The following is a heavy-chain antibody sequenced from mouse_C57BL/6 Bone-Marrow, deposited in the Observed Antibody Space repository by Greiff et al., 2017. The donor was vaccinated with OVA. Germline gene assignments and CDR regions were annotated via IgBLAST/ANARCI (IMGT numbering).Heavy chain of an antibody. Sequence: EVKLQQSGPALVKPGASVKISCKASGYTFTDYYMNWVKQSHGKSLEWIGDINPNNGGTSYNQKFKGKATLTVDKSSSTAYMELRSLTSEDAAVYYCARWYHDYWGQGTTLTVSS. D-gene: IGHD1-1*02. CDR1: GYTFTDYY. V-gene: IGHV1-26*01. CDR2: INPNNGGT. J-gene: IGHJ2*01. CDR3: ARWYHDY.